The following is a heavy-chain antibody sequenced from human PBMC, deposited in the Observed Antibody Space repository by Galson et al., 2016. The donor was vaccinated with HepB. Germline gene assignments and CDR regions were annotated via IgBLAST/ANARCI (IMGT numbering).Heavy chain of an antibody. Sequence: SLRLSCAASGFIFSDSAMHWVRQASGKGLEWVGRIRTKPNTYATVYAASVKGRFIISRDDLKNTTYLQMNSLKTEDTAVYYRIAVISTGYFDLWGRGTLVTVSS. V-gene: IGHV3-73*01. J-gene: IGHJ2*01. CDR1: GFIFSDSA. CDR3: IAVISTGYFDL. D-gene: IGHD2-2*01. CDR2: IRTKPNTYAT.